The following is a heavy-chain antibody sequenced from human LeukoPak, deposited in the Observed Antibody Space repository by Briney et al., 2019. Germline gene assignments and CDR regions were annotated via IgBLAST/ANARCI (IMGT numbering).Heavy chain of an antibody. D-gene: IGHD6-19*01. V-gene: IGHV3-23*01. J-gene: IGHJ5*02. Sequence: GGSLRLSCVASGFTFTSDAMNWVRQAPGKGLEWVSSTVSRGTTQYADSVKGRFTVSRDTSKNTLYLQMNSLRADDTAVYYCAKCSTSAYTTGWCNWIDPWGRGTLVTVSS. CDR3: AKCSTSAYTTGWCNWIDP. CDR1: GFTFTSDA. CDR2: TVSRGTT.